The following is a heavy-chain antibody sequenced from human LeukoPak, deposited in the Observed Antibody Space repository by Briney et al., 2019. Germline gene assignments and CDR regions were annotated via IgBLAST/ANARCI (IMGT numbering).Heavy chain of an antibody. J-gene: IGHJ6*02. D-gene: IGHD2-2*01. V-gene: IGHV4-59*01. CDR1: GGSISSYY. CDR3: AGYQLLPYHYYGMDV. CDR2: IYYSGST. Sequence: SETLSLTCTVSGGSISSYYWSWIRQPPGKGLEWIGYIYYSGSTNYNPSLKSRVTISVDTSKNQFSLKLSSVTAADTAVYYCAGYQLLPYHYYGMDVWGQGTTVTVSS.